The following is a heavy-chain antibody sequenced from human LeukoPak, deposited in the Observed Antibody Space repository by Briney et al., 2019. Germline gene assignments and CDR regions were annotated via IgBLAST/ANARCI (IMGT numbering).Heavy chain of an antibody. Sequence: SETLSLTCTVSGGSISSGGYYWSWIRQHPGKGLEWIGYIYYSGSTYYNPSLKSRVTISVDTSKNQFSLKLSSVTAADTAVYYCARVLARRWLQSDDAFDIWGQGTMVTVSS. J-gene: IGHJ3*02. D-gene: IGHD5-24*01. V-gene: IGHV4-31*03. CDR2: IYYSGST. CDR1: GGSISSGGYY. CDR3: ARVLARRWLQSDDAFDI.